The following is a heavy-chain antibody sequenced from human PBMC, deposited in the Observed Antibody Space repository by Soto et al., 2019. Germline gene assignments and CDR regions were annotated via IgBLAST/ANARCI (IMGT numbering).Heavy chain of an antibody. D-gene: IGHD4-17*01. Sequence: EVPVLESGGGLVQPGGSLRLSCATSKFIFNAYGMTWVRQVPGEGLEWVSSISGNGGCTSYADSVKGRFTVSRDNSKNTLFLRMNRLRVEDTAIYYCVRVPNGDHIGAFESWGQGIMVTVSS. V-gene: IGHV3-23*01. CDR1: KFIFNAYG. CDR3: VRVPNGDHIGAFES. J-gene: IGHJ3*02. CDR2: ISGNGGCT.